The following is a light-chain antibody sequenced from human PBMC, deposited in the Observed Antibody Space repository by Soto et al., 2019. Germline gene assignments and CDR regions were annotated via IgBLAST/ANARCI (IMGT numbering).Light chain of an antibody. J-gene: IGLJ2*01. CDR3: SSYTSSRV. V-gene: IGLV2-14*01. CDR1: SSDVGGYNY. Sequence: QSALTQPASVSGSPGQSITISCTGTSSDVGGYNYVSWYQQHPGKAPKLMIYDVSNRPSGVSNRFSGSKSGNTASLTISGFQAEDEADYYCSSYTSSRVFGGGTKVTVL. CDR2: DVS.